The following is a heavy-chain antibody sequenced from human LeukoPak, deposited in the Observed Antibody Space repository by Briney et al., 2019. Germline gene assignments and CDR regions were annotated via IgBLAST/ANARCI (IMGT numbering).Heavy chain of an antibody. CDR3: AKGGGSSFRGDYYYYYMDV. CDR1: GAAITDYY. J-gene: IGHJ6*03. V-gene: IGHV4-59*01. Sequence: SETLSLTCTVSGAAITDYYWSWIRQAPGKGLECIGYIYNSEITNYNPSLTSRVTMSVDTSKNQFSLKLKSMTAADTAVYYCAKGGGSSFRGDYYYYYMDVWGKGTTVTVSS. D-gene: IGHD2-15*01. CDR2: IYNSEIT.